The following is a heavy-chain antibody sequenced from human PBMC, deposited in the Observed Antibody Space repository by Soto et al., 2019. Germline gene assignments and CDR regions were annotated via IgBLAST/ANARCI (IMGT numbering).Heavy chain of an antibody. CDR1: GGSISSSSYY. CDR3: ARHGPHDFWSGYYSDY. J-gene: IGHJ4*02. Sequence: SETLSLTCTVSGGSISSSSYYWGWIRQPPGKGLEWIGSIYYSGSTYYNPSLKSRVTISVDTSKNQFSLKLSSVTAADTAVYYRARHGPHDFWSGYYSDYWGQGTLVTVSS. D-gene: IGHD3-3*01. CDR2: IYYSGST. V-gene: IGHV4-39*01.